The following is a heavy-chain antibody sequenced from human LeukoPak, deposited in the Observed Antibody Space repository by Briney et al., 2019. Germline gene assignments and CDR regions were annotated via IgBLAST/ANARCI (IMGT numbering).Heavy chain of an antibody. CDR1: GGSICSYY. CDR3: ARLLLWFGELGWFDP. V-gene: IGHV4-4*07. CDR2: IYTSGST. Sequence: PSETLSLTCTVSGGSICSYYWSWIRQPAGKGLEWIGRIYTSGSTNYNPSLKSRVTMSVDTSKNQFSLKLSSVTAADTAVYYCARLLLWFGELGWFDPWGQGTLVTVSS. J-gene: IGHJ5*02. D-gene: IGHD3-10*01.